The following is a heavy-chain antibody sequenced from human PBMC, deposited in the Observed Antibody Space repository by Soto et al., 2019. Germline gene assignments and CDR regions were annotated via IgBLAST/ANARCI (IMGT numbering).Heavy chain of an antibody. D-gene: IGHD2-15*01. V-gene: IGHV3-33*01. J-gene: IGHJ5*02. CDR2: IWYDGSNK. CDR1: GFTFSSYG. CDR3: AGNGRTGCSGGSCYWRWFDP. Sequence: PGGSLRLSCAASGFTFSSYGMHWVRQAPGKGLEWVAVIWYDGSNKYYADSVKGRFTISRDNSKNTLYLQMNSLRAEDTAVYYCAGNGRTGCSGGSCYWRWFDPWGQGTLVTVSS.